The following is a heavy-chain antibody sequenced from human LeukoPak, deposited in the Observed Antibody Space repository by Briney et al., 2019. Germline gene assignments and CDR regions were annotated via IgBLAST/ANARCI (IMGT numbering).Heavy chain of an antibody. CDR3: AREVPYDSSRYYQPFDY. J-gene: IGHJ4*02. CDR2: INAYNCKT. D-gene: IGHD3-22*01. Sequence: ASVKVSFKCSGYTFTNYLISWVRQPPCKGVEGMGCINAYNCKTNYAQKLQGRATMTTDTSTSTAYMELRSLRSDDTAGYYCAREVPYDSSRYYQPFDYWGQGTGVSVSS. CDR1: GYTFTNYL. V-gene: IGHV1-18*01.